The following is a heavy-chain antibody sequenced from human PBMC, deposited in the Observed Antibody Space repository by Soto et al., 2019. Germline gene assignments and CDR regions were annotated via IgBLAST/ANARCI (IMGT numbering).Heavy chain of an antibody. CDR2: IIPIFVTA. Sequence: QVQLVQSGAEVKKPGSSVKVSCKASGGTFSSYAISWVRQAPGQGLEWMGGIIPIFVTANYAQKFQGRVTSTAYESTSTDYMELSRLRSEDTAVYYWARVDLDRWDLSQNFFDYWGQVPLVTVSS. CDR3: ARVDLDRWDLSQNFFDY. D-gene: IGHD1-26*01. J-gene: IGHJ4*02. CDR1: GGTFSSYA. V-gene: IGHV1-69*01.